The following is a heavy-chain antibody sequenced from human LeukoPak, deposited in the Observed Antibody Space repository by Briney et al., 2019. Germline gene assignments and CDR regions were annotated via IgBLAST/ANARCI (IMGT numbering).Heavy chain of an antibody. J-gene: IGHJ6*03. V-gene: IGHV1-18*01. CDR2: ISAYKGNT. CDR1: GYTFTIYG. D-gene: IGHD3-3*01. Sequence: ASVKVSCKASGYTFTIYGISGVRQAPGQGLEWMGGISAYKGNTNYAQKLQGRVPMPTDTSTTTAHRKLGRLRSGARAGIYWARVEDYYMDGGGKGTTVTASS. CDR3: ARVEDYYMDG.